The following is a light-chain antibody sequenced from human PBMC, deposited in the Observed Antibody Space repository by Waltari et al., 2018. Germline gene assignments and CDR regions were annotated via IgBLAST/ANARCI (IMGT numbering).Light chain of an antibody. J-gene: IGKJ1*01. CDR3: HQYYSTPQT. V-gene: IGKV4-1*01. Sequence: DIVLTQSPEFMAVSLGERATLNCKSSPSLLFTSDSKSYLAWYQQRRGQPPTLLIYWASTRESGVPDRFNGSGSGTDFSLTISSLQAEDAAVYYCHQYYSTPQTFGQGTKVEVK. CDR1: PSLLFTSDSKSY. CDR2: WAS.